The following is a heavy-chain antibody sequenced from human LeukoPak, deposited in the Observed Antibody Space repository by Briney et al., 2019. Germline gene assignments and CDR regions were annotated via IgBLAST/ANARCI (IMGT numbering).Heavy chain of an antibody. V-gene: IGHV1-69*04. CDR3: ASFGSSPPYYFDY. D-gene: IGHD6-6*01. J-gene: IGHJ4*02. CDR1: GYTFTSYG. CDR2: IIPILGIA. Sequence: ASVKVSCKASGYTFTSYGISWVRQAPGQGLEWMGRIIPILGIANYAQKFQGRVTITADKSTSTAYMELSSLRSEDTAVYYCASFGSSPPYYFDYWGQGTLVTVSS.